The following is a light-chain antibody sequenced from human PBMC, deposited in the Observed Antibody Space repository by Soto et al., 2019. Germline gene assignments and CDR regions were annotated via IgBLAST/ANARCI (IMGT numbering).Light chain of an antibody. Sequence: EVVMTQSPATLSVSLGERATLSCRASQSVIINLAWYQQKPGQAPRLLIYGASTRATGIPARFSGSGSGTEFTLTISSLQSEDFAVYYCQHYHNWHPWTFGQGTKVEIK. J-gene: IGKJ1*01. CDR2: GAS. V-gene: IGKV3-15*01. CDR3: QHYHNWHPWT. CDR1: QSVIIN.